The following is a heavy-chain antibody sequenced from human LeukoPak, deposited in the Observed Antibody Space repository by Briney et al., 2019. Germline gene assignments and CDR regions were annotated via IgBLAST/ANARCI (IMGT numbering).Heavy chain of an antibody. J-gene: IGHJ3*02. D-gene: IGHD1-26*01. Sequence: ASVKVSCKVSGYTLTELSIHWVRQAPGKGLEWMGGFDPKDGETIYAQKFQGRVTMTEDTSTDTAYMELSSLRSEDTAVYYCATYRRWEDGAFDIWGQGKMVTVSS. CDR2: FDPKDGET. CDR3: ATYRRWEDGAFDI. CDR1: GYTLTELS. V-gene: IGHV1-24*01.